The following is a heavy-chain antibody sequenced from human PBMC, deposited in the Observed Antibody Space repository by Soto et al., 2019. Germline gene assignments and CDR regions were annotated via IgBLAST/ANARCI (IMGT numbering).Heavy chain of an antibody. CDR2: IWYDGSNK. CDR1: GFTFSSYG. Sequence: GGSLRLSCAASGFTFSSYGMHWVRQAPGKGLEWVAVIWYDGSNKYYADSVKGRFTISRDNSKNTLYLQMNSLRAEDTAVYYCARAEEIIRITMVRGIDYWGQGTLVTVSS. CDR3: ARAEEIIRITMVRGIDY. J-gene: IGHJ4*02. V-gene: IGHV3-33*01. D-gene: IGHD3-10*01.